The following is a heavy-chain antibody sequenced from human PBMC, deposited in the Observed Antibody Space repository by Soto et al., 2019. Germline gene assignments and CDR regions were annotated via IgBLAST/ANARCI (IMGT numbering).Heavy chain of an antibody. J-gene: IGHJ4*02. V-gene: IGHV3-23*01. CDR1: GFTFKSYS. CDR3: AKDGYSSSSWAFDC. Sequence: GGSLRLSCAASGFTFKSYSMSWVRQAPGKGLEWVSGITGSGGTTSYADSVKGRFTISRDNSKNTLYLQMNSLRAEDTAVYYCAKDGYSSSSWAFDCWGQGIQVTVSS. D-gene: IGHD6-13*01. CDR2: ITGSGGTT.